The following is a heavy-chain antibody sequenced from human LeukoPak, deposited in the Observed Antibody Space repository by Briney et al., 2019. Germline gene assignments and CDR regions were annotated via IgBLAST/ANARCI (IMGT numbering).Heavy chain of an antibody. CDR1: GYTFTSYG. J-gene: IGHJ4*02. Sequence: ASVKVSCKASGYTFTSYGISWVRQAPGQGLEWMGWISAYNANTNYAQKLQGRVTMTTDTSTSTAYMELRSLRSDDTAVYYCASKIYCGGDCYYFDYWGQGTLVTVSS. D-gene: IGHD2-21*01. V-gene: IGHV1-18*01. CDR3: ASKIYCGGDCYYFDY. CDR2: ISAYNANT.